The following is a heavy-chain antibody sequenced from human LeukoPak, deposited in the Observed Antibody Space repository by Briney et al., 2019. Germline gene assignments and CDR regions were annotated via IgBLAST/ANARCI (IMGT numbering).Heavy chain of an antibody. V-gene: IGHV3-23*01. D-gene: IGHD6-6*01. Sequence: GGSLRLSCAASGFTFRNYAMSWVRQAPGKGLEWGSGLSGRGGSTYYADSVKGRFTISRDNSKNPLYLQMNTLRAEDTAVYYCAKLWDRSIAAPIDDWGQGTLVTVSS. J-gene: IGHJ4*02. CDR2: LSGRGGST. CDR1: GFTFRNYA. CDR3: AKLWDRSIAAPIDD.